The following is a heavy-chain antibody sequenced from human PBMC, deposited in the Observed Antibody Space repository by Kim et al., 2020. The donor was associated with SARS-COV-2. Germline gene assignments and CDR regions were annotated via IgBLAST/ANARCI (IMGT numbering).Heavy chain of an antibody. Sequence: QKFQSRVTMTRNTSISTAYMELSSLRSEDTAVYYCARGRDFWSGYYTSDYWGQGTLVTVSS. D-gene: IGHD3-3*01. CDR3: ARGRDFWSGYYTSDY. J-gene: IGHJ4*02. V-gene: IGHV1-8*01.